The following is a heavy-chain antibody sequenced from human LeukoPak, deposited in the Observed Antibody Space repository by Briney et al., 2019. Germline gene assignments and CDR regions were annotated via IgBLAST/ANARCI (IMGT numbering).Heavy chain of an antibody. CDR1: GGSVSSSFYY. D-gene: IGHD3-9*01. CDR3: ASRNDILTGYVFDF. CDR2: IYYSGST. Sequence: SETLSLTCTVSGGSVSSSFYYWGWIRQPPGKGLEWMGSIYYSGSTSYNPSLKSRVTISVDTSKNQFTLKLTSVTAADTAVYYCASRNDILTGYVFDFWGQGTLVTVSS. J-gene: IGHJ4*02. V-gene: IGHV4-39*01.